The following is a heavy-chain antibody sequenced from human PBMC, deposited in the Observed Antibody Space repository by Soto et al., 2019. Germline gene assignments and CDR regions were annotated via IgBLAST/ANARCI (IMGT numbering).Heavy chain of an antibody. CDR2: IYYSGST. Sequence: SETLSLTCTVSGGSISSYYWSWIRQPPGKGLEWIGNIYYSGSTNYNPSLKSRVTISVDTSKNQFSLKLSSVTAADTAVYYCARVKGIAVAENSFDYWGQGTLVTVSS. J-gene: IGHJ4*02. V-gene: IGHV4-59*01. D-gene: IGHD6-19*01. CDR1: GGSISSYY. CDR3: ARVKGIAVAENSFDY.